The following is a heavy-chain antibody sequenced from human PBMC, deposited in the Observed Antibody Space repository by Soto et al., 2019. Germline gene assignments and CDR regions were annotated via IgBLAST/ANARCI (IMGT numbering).Heavy chain of an antibody. CDR1: GGSISSGGYS. CDR2: IYHSGNT. Sequence: QLQLQESGSGLVKPSQTLSLTCAVSGGSISSGGYSWSWIRQPPGKGLEWIGYIYHSGNTYYNPXXXSRVTISVDRSKXXXXXXLSSVXAADXXXXXCARVPTPWGQGTLVTVSS. CDR3: ARVPTP. V-gene: IGHV4-30-2*01. J-gene: IGHJ5*02.